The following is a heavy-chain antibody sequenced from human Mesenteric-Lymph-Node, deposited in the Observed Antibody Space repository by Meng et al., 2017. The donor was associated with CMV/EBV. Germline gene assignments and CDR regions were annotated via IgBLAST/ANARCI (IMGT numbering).Heavy chain of an antibody. V-gene: IGHV1-18*04. D-gene: IGHD2-15*01. Sequence: ASVKVSCKASRYTFSSYYIHWVRQAPGQGLEWMGWTSAYNGNTNNAQKFQGRVTMTTDTSTSTAYMELRSLRSDDTAVYYCARRGRGRGWTDLDDAFDIWGQGTMVTVSS. CDR1: RYTFSSYY. J-gene: IGHJ3*02. CDR3: ARRGRGRGWTDLDDAFDI. CDR2: TSAYNGNT.